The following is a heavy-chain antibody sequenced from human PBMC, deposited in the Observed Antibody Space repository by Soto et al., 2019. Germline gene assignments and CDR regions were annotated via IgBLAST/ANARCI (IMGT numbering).Heavy chain of an antibody. CDR3: ARANAGYYGSGSYSFDY. CDR2: ISSNGGST. J-gene: IGHJ4*02. CDR1: GFTFSSYA. Sequence: EVQLVESGGGLVQPGGSLRLSCAASGFTFSSYAMHWVRQAPGKGLEYVSAISSNGGSTNYANSVKGRFTISRDNSKNTLYLKMGSLRAEDLAVYYCARANAGYYGSGSYSFDYWGQGTLVTVSS. D-gene: IGHD3-10*01. V-gene: IGHV3-64*01.